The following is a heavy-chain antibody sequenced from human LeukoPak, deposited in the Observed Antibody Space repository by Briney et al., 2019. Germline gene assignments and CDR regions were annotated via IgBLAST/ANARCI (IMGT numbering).Heavy chain of an antibody. CDR3: AKDILLGYSSSSLGLFDY. D-gene: IGHD6-6*01. CDR2: ISYDGSNK. J-gene: IGHJ4*02. CDR1: GFTFSSYG. V-gene: IGHV3-30*18. Sequence: GRSLRLSCAASGFTFSSYGMHWVRQAPGKGLEWVAVISYDGSNKYYADSVKGRFTISRDNSKNTLYLQMNSLRAEDTAVYYCAKDILLGYSSSSLGLFDYWGQGTLVTVSS.